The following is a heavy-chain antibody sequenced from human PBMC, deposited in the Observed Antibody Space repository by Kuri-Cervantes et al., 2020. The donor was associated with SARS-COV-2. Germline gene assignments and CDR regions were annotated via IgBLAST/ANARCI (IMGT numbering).Heavy chain of an antibody. CDR1: RFTFRNYG. CDR3: AAERYEWLAYAYYFDL. V-gene: IGHV3-30*03. Sequence: GGSLRLSCAASRFTFRNYGMHWVRQAPGKGLEWVALISYDETYKYHADSVEGRFTISRDNSENTLYLQMNSLRAEDTAMYYCAAERYEWLAYAYYFDLWGQGTLVTVSS. CDR2: ISYDETYK. D-gene: IGHD6-19*01. J-gene: IGHJ4*02.